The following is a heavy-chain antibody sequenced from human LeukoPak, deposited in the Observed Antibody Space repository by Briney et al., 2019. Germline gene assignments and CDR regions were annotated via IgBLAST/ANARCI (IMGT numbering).Heavy chain of an antibody. J-gene: IGHJ4*02. CDR3: ARGMRSGWYYFFDY. CDR2: IIPILGIA. V-gene: IGHV1-69*02. Sequence: SVKVSCKASGGTFSSYTISWVRQAPGQGLEWMGRIIPILGIANYAQKFQGRVTITADKSTSTAYVELSSLRSEDTAVYYCARGMRSGWYYFFDYWGQGTLVTVSS. D-gene: IGHD6-19*01. CDR1: GGTFSSYT.